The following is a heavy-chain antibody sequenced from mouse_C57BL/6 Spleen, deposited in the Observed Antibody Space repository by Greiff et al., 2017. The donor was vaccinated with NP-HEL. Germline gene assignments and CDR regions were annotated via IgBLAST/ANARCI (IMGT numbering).Heavy chain of an antibody. Sequence: VQLQESGAELVRPGASVTLSCKASGYTFTDYEMHWVKQTPVHGLEWIGAIDPETGGTAYNQKFKGKAILTADKSSSTAYMELRSLTSEDSAVYYCTRGVTTGYWGQGTTLTVSS. D-gene: IGHD2-2*01. CDR1: GYTFTDYE. CDR2: IDPETGGT. V-gene: IGHV1-15*01. J-gene: IGHJ2*01. CDR3: TRGVTTGY.